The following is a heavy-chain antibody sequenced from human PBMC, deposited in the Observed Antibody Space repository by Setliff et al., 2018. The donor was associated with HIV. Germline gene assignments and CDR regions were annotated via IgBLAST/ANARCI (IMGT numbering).Heavy chain of an antibody. J-gene: IGHJ5*02. CDR1: GDSISSGLNY. D-gene: IGHD2-15*01. CDR2: IFYSVNT. CDR3: ARLAREEYCRGRTCYPNWFDP. Sequence: SETLSLTCTVSGDSISSGLNYWTWIRQHPGKGLEWIGYIFYSVNTNYNPSLKGRVTISVDTSKNQFSLKLSSVTAADTAVYYCARLAREEYCRGRTCYPNWFDPWGPGTLVTVSS. V-gene: IGHV4-61*01.